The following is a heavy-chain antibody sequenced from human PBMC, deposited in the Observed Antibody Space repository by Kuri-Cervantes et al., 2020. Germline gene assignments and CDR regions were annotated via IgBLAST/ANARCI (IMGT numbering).Heavy chain of an antibody. Sequence: GESLKISCAASGITFSSYVMSRVRQAPGKGLEWVSTIGGNGRSTFYADSVKGRFTISRDNSKNTLFLQMNSLRAEDTAVYYCARDLGRLTLVDAFDIWGQGTMVTVSS. D-gene: IGHD7-27*01. CDR2: IGGNGRST. V-gene: IGHV3-23*01. CDR3: ARDLGRLTLVDAFDI. J-gene: IGHJ3*02. CDR1: GITFSSYV.